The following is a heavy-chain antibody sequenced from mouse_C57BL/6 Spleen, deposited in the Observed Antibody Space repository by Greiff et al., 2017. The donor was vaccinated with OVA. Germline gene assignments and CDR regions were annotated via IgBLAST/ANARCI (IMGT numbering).Heavy chain of an antibody. CDR1: GYTFTDYE. D-gene: IGHD2-5*01. J-gene: IGHJ4*01. Sequence: QVQLKESGAELVRPGASVTLSCKASGYTFTDYEMHWVKQTPVHGLEWIGAIDPETGGTAYNQKFKGKAILTADKSSSTAYMELRSLTSEDSAVYYCTRGDSNYVSYYAMDYWGQGTSVTVSS. V-gene: IGHV1-15*01. CDR2: IDPETGGT. CDR3: TRGDSNYVSYYAMDY.